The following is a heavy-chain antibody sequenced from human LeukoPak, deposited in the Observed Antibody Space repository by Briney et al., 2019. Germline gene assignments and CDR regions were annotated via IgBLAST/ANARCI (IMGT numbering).Heavy chain of an antibody. CDR1: GGTFSSFA. J-gene: IGHJ4*02. Sequence: GSSVKVSCKASGGTFSSFAISWVRQAPGQGLEWMGGIIPIFGTANYAQKFQGRVTITADKSTSTAYMELSSLRSEDTAVYYCAREEEDGDHPGYWGQGTLVTVSS. CDR2: IIPIFGTA. D-gene: IGHD4-17*01. CDR3: AREEEDGDHPGY. V-gene: IGHV1-69*06.